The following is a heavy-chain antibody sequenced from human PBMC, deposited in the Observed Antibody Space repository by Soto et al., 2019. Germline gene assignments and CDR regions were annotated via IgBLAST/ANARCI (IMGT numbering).Heavy chain of an antibody. Sequence: QVQLVQSGAEVKKPGSSVKVSCKASGGSFRSNTVTWVRQAPGQGLESMGRIIPALGITNYAQRFQGRVTITADKSTNTAYMILNSLRSVDTAVYYCARVSHGDDVLIDSWGQGTLVTVSS. CDR1: GGSFRSNT. CDR3: ARVSHGDDVLIDS. D-gene: IGHD3-9*01. CDR2: IIPALGIT. V-gene: IGHV1-69*02. J-gene: IGHJ5*01.